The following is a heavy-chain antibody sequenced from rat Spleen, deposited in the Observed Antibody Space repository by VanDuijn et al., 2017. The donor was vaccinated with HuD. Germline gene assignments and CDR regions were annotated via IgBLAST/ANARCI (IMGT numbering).Heavy chain of an antibody. D-gene: IGHD1-2*01. J-gene: IGHJ2*01. CDR2: IWTGGTT. Sequence: QVQLRESGPGLVQPSQTLSLTCTVSGFSLTSYHISWVRQPPGKGLEWMGVIWTGGTTAYNSLLRSRLSISRDTSKSQVFLKMSSRQTEDTATYYGARFPALYDACWGPGVMVTVSS. V-gene: IGHV2-43*01. CDR3: ARFPALYDAC. CDR1: GFSLTSYH.